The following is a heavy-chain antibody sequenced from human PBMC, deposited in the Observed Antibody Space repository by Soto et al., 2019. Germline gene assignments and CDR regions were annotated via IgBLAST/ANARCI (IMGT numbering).Heavy chain of an antibody. CDR1: GFTFSSYA. CDR2: ISGSGGST. D-gene: IGHD6-19*01. V-gene: IGHV3-23*01. J-gene: IGHJ6*02. Sequence: PGGSLRLSCAASGFTFSSYAMSWVRQAPGKGLEWVSAISGSGGSTYYADSVKGQFTISRDNSKNTLYLQMNSLRAEDTAVYYCAKDSQFKYSRGWYGNYYYGMDVWGQGTTVTVSS. CDR3: AKDSQFKYSRGWYGNYYYGMDV.